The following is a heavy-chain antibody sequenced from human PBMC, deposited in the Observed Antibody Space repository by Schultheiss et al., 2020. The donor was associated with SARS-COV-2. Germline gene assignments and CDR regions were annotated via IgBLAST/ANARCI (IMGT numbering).Heavy chain of an antibody. V-gene: IGHV2-5*02. D-gene: IGHD2-2*01. CDR1: GFSLSTSGVG. CDR2: IYWDDDK. CDR3: ALQSVVVPAAGVYNWFDP. J-gene: IGHJ5*02. Sequence: SGPTLVKPTPTLTLTCTFSGFSLSTSGVGVGWIRQPPGKALEWLALIYWDDDKRYSPSLKSRLTISKDTSKNQVVLTMTNMDPVDTATYYCALQSVVVPAAGVYNWFDPWGQGTLVTVSS.